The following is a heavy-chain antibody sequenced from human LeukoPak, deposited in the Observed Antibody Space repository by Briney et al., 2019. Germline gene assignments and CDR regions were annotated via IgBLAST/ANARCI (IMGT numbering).Heavy chain of an antibody. CDR1: GFSLSNYW. CDR2: INQDGSDK. CDR3: ACYGVTHGLDV. Sequence: GGSLRLSCAASGFSLSNYWMSWVRQAPGKGLEWVANINQDGSDKYYVDSVTGRSTISKDNAKNSVYLQMNSLRPEDTASYYCACYGVTHGLDVWGQGTTVTVSS. D-gene: IGHD4-23*01. J-gene: IGHJ6*02. V-gene: IGHV3-7*01.